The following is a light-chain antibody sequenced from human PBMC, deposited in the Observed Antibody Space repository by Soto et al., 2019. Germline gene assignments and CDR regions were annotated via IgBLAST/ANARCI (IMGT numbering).Light chain of an antibody. V-gene: IGKV1-5*03. J-gene: IGKJ5*01. Sequence: DIQMTPSPSTPFASVGDRVTITCRASQSISSWLAWYQQKPGKAPKLLIYKASSLESGVPSRFSGSGSGTEFTLTITSLQPEDFATYYCQQLNSFPITFGQGTRLEIK. CDR2: KAS. CDR3: QQLNSFPIT. CDR1: QSISSW.